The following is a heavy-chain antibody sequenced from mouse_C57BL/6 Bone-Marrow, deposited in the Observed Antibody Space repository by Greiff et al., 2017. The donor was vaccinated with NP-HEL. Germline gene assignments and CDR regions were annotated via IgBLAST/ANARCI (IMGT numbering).Heavy chain of an antibody. CDR3: ARGYYGSRGFAY. D-gene: IGHD1-1*01. CDR1: GYTFTSYG. V-gene: IGHV1-81*01. CDR2: IYPRSGNT. Sequence: QVQLQQSGAELARPGASVKLSCKASGYTFTSYGISWVKQRTGQGLEWIGEIYPRSGNTYYNEKVKGKATLTADKSSSTAYMELRSLTSEDSAVYFCARGYYGSRGFAYWGQGTLVTVSA. J-gene: IGHJ3*01.